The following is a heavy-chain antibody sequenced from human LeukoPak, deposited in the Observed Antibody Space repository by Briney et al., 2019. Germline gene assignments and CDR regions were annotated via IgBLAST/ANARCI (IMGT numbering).Heavy chain of an antibody. Sequence: PGGSLRLSCAASGFTFSSYDMHWVRQATGKGLEWVLAIGTAGDTYYPGSVKGRFTISRENAKNSLYLQMNSLRAEDTAVYYCVRGGPSGWYIISNAYPFDYWGQGTLVTVSS. CDR1: GFTFSSYD. CDR2: IGTAGDT. V-gene: IGHV3-13*01. D-gene: IGHD6-19*01. J-gene: IGHJ4*02. CDR3: VRGGPSGWYIISNAYPFDY.